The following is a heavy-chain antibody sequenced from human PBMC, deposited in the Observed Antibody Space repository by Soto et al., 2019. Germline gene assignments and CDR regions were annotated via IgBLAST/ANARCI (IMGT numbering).Heavy chain of an antibody. D-gene: IGHD2-2*01. V-gene: IGHV4-34*01. J-gene: IGHJ5*02. CDR1: GGSFSGYY. CDR3: ARHFFVVVPAAIYNWFDP. Sequence: SETLSLTCAVYGGSFSGYYWSWIRQPPGKGLEWIGEINHSGSTNYNPSLKSRVTISVDTSKNQFSLKLSSVTAADTAVYYCARHFFVVVPAAIYNWFDPWGQGTLVTVSS. CDR2: INHSGST.